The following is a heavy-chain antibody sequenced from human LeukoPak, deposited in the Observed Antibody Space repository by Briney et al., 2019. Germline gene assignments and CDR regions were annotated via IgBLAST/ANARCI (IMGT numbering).Heavy chain of an antibody. CDR3: ARDPEVSGEMATIGTFGY. Sequence: SETLSLTCAVYGGSFSGYYWSWIRQTPGKGLEWIGEINHSGSTNYNPSLKSRVTISVDTSKNQFSLKLSSVTAADTAVYYCARDPEVSGEMATIGTFGYWGQGTLVTVSS. CDR2: INHSGST. V-gene: IGHV4-34*01. CDR1: GGSFSGYY. D-gene: IGHD5-24*01. J-gene: IGHJ4*02.